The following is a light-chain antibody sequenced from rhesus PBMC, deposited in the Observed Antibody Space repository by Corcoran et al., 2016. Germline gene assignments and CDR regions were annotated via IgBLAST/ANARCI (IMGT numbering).Light chain of an antibody. CDR1: QSLLHTNAYTY. Sequence: DIVMTQTPLTLSVTPGEPASISCRSSQSLLHTNAYTYLHWYLQKPGHSPPLLIYFVSNRASGVPDRCSATGSDTDFTLKISLVEPEVVGVYYCEHTLQIPHSFGQGTKMAIK. J-gene: IGKJ2*01. CDR2: FVS. V-gene: IGKV2-78*01. CDR3: EHTLQIPHS.